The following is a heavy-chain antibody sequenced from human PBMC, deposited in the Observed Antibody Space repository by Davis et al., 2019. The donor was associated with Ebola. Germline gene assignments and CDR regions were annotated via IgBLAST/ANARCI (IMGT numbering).Heavy chain of an antibody. CDR3: ARGPVAGHTSIDY. CDR1: GFTFSSYW. D-gene: IGHD6-19*01. J-gene: IGHJ4*02. Sequence: GESLKISCAASGFTFSSYWMSWVRQAPGKGLEWVANIKQDGSEKYYVDSVKGRFTISRDNAKNSLYLQMNSLRAEDTAVYYCARGPVAGHTSIDYWGQGTLVTVSS. CDR2: IKQDGSEK. V-gene: IGHV3-7*01.